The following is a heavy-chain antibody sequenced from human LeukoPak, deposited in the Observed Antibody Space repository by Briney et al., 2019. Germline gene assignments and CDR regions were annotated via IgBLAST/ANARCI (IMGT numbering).Heavy chain of an antibody. V-gene: IGHV3-11*03. CDR1: GFTFNDYY. Sequence: GGSLRLSCAASGFTFNDYYMSWIRQAPGKGLEWVSYISSSSSYTNYADSVKGRFTISRDNAKNSLYLQMNSLRAEDTAVYYCARHRGYSSFDYWGQGTLVTVSS. D-gene: IGHD5-18*01. CDR3: ARHRGYSSFDY. CDR2: ISSSSSYT. J-gene: IGHJ4*02.